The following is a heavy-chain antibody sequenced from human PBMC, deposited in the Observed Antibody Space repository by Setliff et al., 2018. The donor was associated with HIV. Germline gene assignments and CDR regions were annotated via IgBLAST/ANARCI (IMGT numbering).Heavy chain of an antibody. CDR3: AKPDGKYPFDH. Sequence: SETLSLTCSVSGYSINTAYYWGWIRQSPGKGLEWIGGFHHSGSTHYNPSLKSRVTISGQTSNNQFSLQLTSVTAADTAVYYCAKPDGKYPFDHWGLGTLVTVSS. CDR2: FHHSGST. V-gene: IGHV4-38-2*01. J-gene: IGHJ4*02. CDR1: GYSINTAYY. D-gene: IGHD2-2*01.